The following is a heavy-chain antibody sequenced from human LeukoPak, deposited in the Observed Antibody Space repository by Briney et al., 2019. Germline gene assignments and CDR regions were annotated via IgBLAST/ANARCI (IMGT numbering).Heavy chain of an antibody. CDR2: INPNSGGT. J-gene: IGHJ4*02. CDR3: ARDTPRPVPRGFEY. Sequence: ASVKFSCEASGDTFTGYYMHWVRQAPGQGVEWLGWINPNSGGTNYAQKFQGRVTMTRDTSISTAYMELSRLRSDDTAVYYCARDTPRPVPRGFEYWGQGTLVTVSS. V-gene: IGHV1-2*02. CDR1: GDTFTGYY.